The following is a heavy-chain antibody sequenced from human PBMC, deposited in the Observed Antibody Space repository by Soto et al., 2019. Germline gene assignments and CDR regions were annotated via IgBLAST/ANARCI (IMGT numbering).Heavy chain of an antibody. J-gene: IGHJ4*02. Sequence: PSETLSLTCAVSGYSISSGYYWGWIRQPPGKGLEWIGSIYHSGSTYYNPSLKSRVTISVDTSKNQFSLKLSSVTPADTAVYYCARALHYDYVWGSYRYEHYFDYWGQGTLVTVSS. CDR3: ARALHYDYVWGSYRYEHYFDY. V-gene: IGHV4-38-2*01. D-gene: IGHD3-16*02. CDR2: IYHSGST. CDR1: GYSISSGYY.